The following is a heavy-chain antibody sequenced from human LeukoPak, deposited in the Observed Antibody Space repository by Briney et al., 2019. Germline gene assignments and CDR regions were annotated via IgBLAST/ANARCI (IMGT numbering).Heavy chain of an antibody. V-gene: IGHV3-73*01. CDR3: TRKQDIVVDYYYYYYGMDV. Sequence: PGGSLKLSCAASGFTFSGSAMHWVRQASGKGLEWVGRIRSKAKSYATAYAASVKGRFTISRDDSKNTAYLQMNSLKTEDTAVYYCTRKQDIVVDYYYYYYGMDVWGQGTTVTVSS. CDR2: IRSKAKSYAT. CDR1: GFTFSGSA. J-gene: IGHJ6*02. D-gene: IGHD2-2*01.